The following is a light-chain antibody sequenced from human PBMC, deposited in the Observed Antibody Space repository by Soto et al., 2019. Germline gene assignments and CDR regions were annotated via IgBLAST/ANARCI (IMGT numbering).Light chain of an antibody. V-gene: IGKV3-15*01. CDR1: QSVSSN. CDR3: QQYNNWPPYT. CDR2: GAS. J-gene: IGKJ2*01. Sequence: IVMTQSPATLSVSPGERATLSCRASQSVSSNLAWYQHKPGQAPRLLIYGASTRATGIPARFSGSGSGTEFTLTISSLQSEDFEVYYCQQYNNWPPYTFGQGTKLEIK.